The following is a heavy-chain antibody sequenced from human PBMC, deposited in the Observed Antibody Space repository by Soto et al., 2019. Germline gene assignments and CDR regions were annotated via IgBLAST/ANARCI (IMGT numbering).Heavy chain of an antibody. V-gene: IGHV3-30-3*01. CDR2: ISYDGSNK. Sequence: QVQLVESGGGVVQPGRSLRLSCAASGFTFSSYAMHWVRQAPGKGLEWVAVISYDGSNKYYADSVKGRFTISRDNSKNTLYLQMNSLRAEDTAVYYCARDLRIAVAGTPGAWFDPWGQGTLVTVSS. D-gene: IGHD6-19*01. CDR1: GFTFSSYA. J-gene: IGHJ5*02. CDR3: ARDLRIAVAGTPGAWFDP.